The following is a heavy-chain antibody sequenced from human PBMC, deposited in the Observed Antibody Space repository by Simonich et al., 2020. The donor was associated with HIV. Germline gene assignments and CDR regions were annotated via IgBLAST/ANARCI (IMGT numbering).Heavy chain of an antibody. Sequence: QVQLQQWGAGRLKPSETLSLTCAVYGGSSSGYDWGWVRQPPGKGLEWIGDIDDSGSPNYGPALKRRVTISLNTSKIQFSLKLSSVTAADTAVYYCARHSGYADAFDIWGQGTMITVSS. V-gene: IGHV4-34*01. CDR3: ARHSGYADAFDI. CDR1: GGSSSGYD. J-gene: IGHJ3*02. CDR2: IDDSGSP. D-gene: IGHD5-12*01.